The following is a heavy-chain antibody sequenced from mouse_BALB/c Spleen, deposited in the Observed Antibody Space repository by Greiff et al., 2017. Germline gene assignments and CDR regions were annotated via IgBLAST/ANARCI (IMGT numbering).Heavy chain of an antibody. CDR1: GYTFTSYV. CDR2: INPYNDGT. D-gene: IGHD2-1*01. Sequence: VQLQQSGPGLVKPGASVKMSCKASGYTFTSYVMHWVKQKPGQGLEWIGYINPYNDGTKYNEKIKGKATLTSDKSSSTAYMELSSLTSEDSAVYYCARYGRNAMDYWGQGTSVTVSS. J-gene: IGHJ4*01. CDR3: ARYGRNAMDY. V-gene: IGHV1-14*01.